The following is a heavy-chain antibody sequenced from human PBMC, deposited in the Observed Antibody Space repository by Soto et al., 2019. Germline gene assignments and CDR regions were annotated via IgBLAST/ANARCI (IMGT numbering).Heavy chain of an antibody. D-gene: IGHD6-19*01. CDR2: IFPTGST. J-gene: IGHJ4*02. CDR3: ARDRGIAVAGTFDY. Sequence: QVQLQESGPGLVKPSETLSLTCTVSGGSVSSNDYYWSWIRQPPGKGLDWIGHIFPTGSTPYNPPLNSRVTXXRXTXXSQFSLRLSSVTAADTAVYFCARDRGIAVAGTFDYWGQGTLLSVSS. CDR1: GGSVSSNDYY. V-gene: IGHV4-61*08.